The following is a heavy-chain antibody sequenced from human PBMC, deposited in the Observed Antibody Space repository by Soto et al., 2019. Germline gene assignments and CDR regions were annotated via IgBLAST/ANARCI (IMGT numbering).Heavy chain of an antibody. CDR3: ARHGGRVDIGGSYDY. CDR1: GYSFPNYW. Sequence: EVQLVQSGAEVKKPGESLKISCKGSGYSFPNYWIGWVRQMPGKGLEWMGIIHPGDSDTRYSPSFQGQVTISVDKSISTAYLQWSSLKGSDTAMYYCARHGGRVDIGGSYDYWGQGTLVTVSS. J-gene: IGHJ4*02. D-gene: IGHD1-26*01. CDR2: IHPGDSDT. V-gene: IGHV5-51*01.